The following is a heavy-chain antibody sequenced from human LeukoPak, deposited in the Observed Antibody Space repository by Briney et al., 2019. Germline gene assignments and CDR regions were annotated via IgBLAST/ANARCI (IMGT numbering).Heavy chain of an antibody. CDR2: IKQDGSEK. D-gene: IGHD6-13*01. Sequence: TGGSLRLSCAASGFTFSSYWMSWVRQAPGKGLEWVANIKQDGSEKYYVDSVKGRFTISRDNAKNTLYLQMNSLRAEDTAVYYCARGFSSSWYADYDAFDIWGQGTMVTVSS. V-gene: IGHV3-7*01. J-gene: IGHJ3*02. CDR3: ARGFSSSWYADYDAFDI. CDR1: GFTFSSYW.